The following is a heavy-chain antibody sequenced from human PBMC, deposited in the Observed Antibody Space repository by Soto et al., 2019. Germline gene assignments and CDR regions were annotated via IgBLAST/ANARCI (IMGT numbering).Heavy chain of an antibody. Sequence: QVQLVESGGGVVQPGRSLRLSCAASGFTFSSYAMHWVRQAPGKGLEWVAVISYDGSNKYYADSVKGRFTISRDNSKNTLYLQMNSLRAEDTAVYFCARDRSVVVAATDPGYYYGIDVWGPGTTVTVSS. CDR1: GFTFSSYA. CDR2: ISYDGSNK. V-gene: IGHV3-30-3*01. D-gene: IGHD2-15*01. J-gene: IGHJ6*02. CDR3: ARDRSVVVAATDPGYYYGIDV.